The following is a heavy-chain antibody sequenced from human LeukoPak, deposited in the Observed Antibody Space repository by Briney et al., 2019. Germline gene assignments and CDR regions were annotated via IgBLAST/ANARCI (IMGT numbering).Heavy chain of an antibody. V-gene: IGHV3-30-3*01. CDR1: GFTFRSYA. J-gene: IGHJ3*02. Sequence: GRSLRLSCAASGFTFRSYAMHCVRQAPGKGLEGVAVISYDGSNKYYADSVKGRFTISRDNSKNTLYLQMNSLRAEDTAVYYCARERLTIFGVASDAFDIWGQGTMVTVSS. D-gene: IGHD3-3*01. CDR2: ISYDGSNK. CDR3: ARERLTIFGVASDAFDI.